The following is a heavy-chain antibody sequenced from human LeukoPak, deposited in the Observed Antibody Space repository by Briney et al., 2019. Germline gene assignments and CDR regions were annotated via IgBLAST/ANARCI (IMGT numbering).Heavy chain of an antibody. CDR3: ARGPRILAAGSYYFDY. V-gene: IGHV3-11*01. D-gene: IGHD6-13*01. J-gene: IGHJ4*02. CDR1: GFIFKDYY. Sequence: GGSLRLSCAASGFIFKDYYFSWIRQAPGKGLEWVSFINVNGGAMYYADFVKGRFTISRDNAKSSLYLEMNSLRVEDTAVYYCARGPRILAAGSYYFDYWGQGSLVTVSS. CDR2: INVNGGAM.